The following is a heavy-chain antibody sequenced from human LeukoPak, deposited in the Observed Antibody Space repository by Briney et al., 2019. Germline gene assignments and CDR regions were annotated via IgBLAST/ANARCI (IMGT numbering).Heavy chain of an antibody. CDR3: ARVKSDFGVVIVY. V-gene: IGHV1-18*04. D-gene: IGHD3-3*01. CDR1: GYTFTAYN. Sequence: ASVKVSCKASGYTFTAYNIHWVRQAPGQGLEWMGWISAYNGNTNYAQKLQGRVTMTTDTSTSTAYMELRSLRSDDTAVYYCARVKSDFGVVIVYWGQGTLVTVSS. CDR2: ISAYNGNT. J-gene: IGHJ4*02.